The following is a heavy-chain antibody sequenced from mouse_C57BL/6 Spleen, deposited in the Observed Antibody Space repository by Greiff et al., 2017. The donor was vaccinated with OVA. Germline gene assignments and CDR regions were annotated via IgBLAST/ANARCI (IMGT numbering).Heavy chain of an antibody. D-gene: IGHD1-1*01. CDR1: GFTFSSYA. J-gene: IGHJ4*01. CDR2: ISSGGDYI. Sequence: EVNVVESGEGLVKPGGSLKLSCAASGFTFSSYAMSWVRQTPEKRLEWVAYISSGGDYIYYADTVKGRFTISRDNARNTLYLQMSSLKSEDTAMYYCTRDRRTTVVEDYAMDYWGQGTSVTVSS. V-gene: IGHV5-9-1*02. CDR3: TRDRRTTVVEDYAMDY.